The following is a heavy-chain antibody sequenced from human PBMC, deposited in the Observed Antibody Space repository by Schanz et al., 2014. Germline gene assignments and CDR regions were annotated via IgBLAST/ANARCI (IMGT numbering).Heavy chain of an antibody. CDR3: AKSQGSSFDS. J-gene: IGHJ4*02. V-gene: IGHV3-11*03. Sequence: VQLLESGGGLVQPGGSLRLSCAASGFVFGDYYMTWIRQAPGKGLEWLSYISDSGTYTNYADSVKGRFTISRDNAKSSLYLQMSSLRAEDTAVYYCAKSQGSSFDSWGQGTLVTVSS. CDR2: ISDSGTYT. CDR1: GFVFGDYY. D-gene: IGHD6-13*01.